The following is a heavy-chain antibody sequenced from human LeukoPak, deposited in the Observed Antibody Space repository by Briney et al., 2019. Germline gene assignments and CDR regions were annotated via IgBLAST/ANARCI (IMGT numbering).Heavy chain of an antibody. V-gene: IGHV4-4*02. D-gene: IGHD3-10*01. J-gene: IGHJ5*02. Sequence: ASGTLSLTCAVSGGSISSSNWWSWVRQPPGKGLEWIGEIYHSGSTNYNPSLKSRVTISVDKSKNQFSLKLSSVTAADTAVYYCARVIGYYGSGSYLWFDPCGQGTLVTVSS. CDR3: ARVIGYYGSGSYLWFDP. CDR1: GGSISSSNW. CDR2: IYHSGST.